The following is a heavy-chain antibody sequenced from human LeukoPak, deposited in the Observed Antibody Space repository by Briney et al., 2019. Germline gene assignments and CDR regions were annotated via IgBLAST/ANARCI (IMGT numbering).Heavy chain of an antibody. D-gene: IGHD6-25*01. V-gene: IGHV4-31*03. CDR3: ASAAADV. CDR1: GDSISSGGYS. CDR2: IYYSGTT. Sequence: SETLSLTCTVSGDSISSGGYSWSWIRQHPGTGLEWIGYIYYSGTTYYNPSLKSRVTISVDTSKNQFSLKLSSVTAADTAVYYCASAAADVWGQGTTVTVSS. J-gene: IGHJ6*02.